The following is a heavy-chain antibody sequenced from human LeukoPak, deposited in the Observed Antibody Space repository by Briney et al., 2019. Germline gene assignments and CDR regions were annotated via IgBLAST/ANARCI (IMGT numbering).Heavy chain of an antibody. CDR1: GSSFTSCW. CDR2: IYPGDSDT. CDR3: ARGQVQCGGDCSTIDY. Sequence: GESLKISCKGSGSSFTSCWIGWVRQMPGKGLEWMGIIYPGDSDTRYSPSFQGQVTISADKSISTAYLQWSSLKASDTAMYYCARGQVQCGGDCSTIDYWGQGTLVTISS. V-gene: IGHV5-51*01. D-gene: IGHD2-21*02. J-gene: IGHJ4*02.